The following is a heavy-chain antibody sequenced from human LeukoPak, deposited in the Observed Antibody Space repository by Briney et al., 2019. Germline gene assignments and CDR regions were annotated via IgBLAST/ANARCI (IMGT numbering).Heavy chain of an antibody. V-gene: IGHV3-9*01. CDR3: AKDHLENYDILTGCFDY. CDR2: ISWNSGSI. D-gene: IGHD3-9*01. J-gene: IGHJ4*02. Sequence: GGSLRLSCEGTGFNFSPYGMTWVRHAPGKGLEWVSGISWNSGSIGYADSVKGRFTISRDNAKNSLYLQMNSLRAEDTALYYCAKDHLENYDILTGCFDYWGQGTLVTVSS. CDR1: GFNFSPYG.